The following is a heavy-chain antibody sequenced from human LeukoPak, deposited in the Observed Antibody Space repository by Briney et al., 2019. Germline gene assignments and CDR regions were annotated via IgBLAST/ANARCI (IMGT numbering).Heavy chain of an antibody. CDR3: TTDAEPNYYDSSADY. D-gene: IGHD3-22*01. CDR2: IKSKTDGGTT. CDR1: GFTFSSYA. Sequence: PGGSLRLSCAASGFTFSSYAMSWVRQAPGKGLEWVGRIKSKTDGGTTDYAAPVKGRFTISRDDSKNTLYLQMNSLKTEDTAVYYCTTDAEPNYYDSSADYWGQGTLVTVSS. J-gene: IGHJ4*02. V-gene: IGHV3-15*01.